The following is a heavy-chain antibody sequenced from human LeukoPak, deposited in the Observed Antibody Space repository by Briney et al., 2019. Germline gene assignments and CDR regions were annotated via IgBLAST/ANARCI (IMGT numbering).Heavy chain of an antibody. J-gene: IGHJ4*02. D-gene: IGHD3-22*01. Sequence: GGSLRLSCAASGFTFDDYGMSWVRQAPGKGLEWVSGINWNGGSTGYADSVKGRFTISRDNAKNSLYLQMNSRRAEDTALYYCARARLKVYYDSSGCYYFDYWGQGTLVTVSS. CDR2: INWNGGST. CDR1: GFTFDDYG. V-gene: IGHV3-20*04. CDR3: ARARLKVYYDSSGCYYFDY.